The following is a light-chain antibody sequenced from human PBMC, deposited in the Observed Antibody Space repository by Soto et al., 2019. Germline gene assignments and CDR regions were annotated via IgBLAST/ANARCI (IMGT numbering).Light chain of an antibody. V-gene: IGLV1-44*01. Sequence: QSVLTQPPSASGTPGQRVTISCSGSSSNIGSNTVNWYQQLPGTAPKLLIYSNNQQPSGVPDRFSGSKSGTSASLAISGLQSEDEADYYCAAWDDSLRVVFGGGTKLTVL. J-gene: IGLJ2*01. CDR3: AAWDDSLRVV. CDR2: SNN. CDR1: SSNIGSNT.